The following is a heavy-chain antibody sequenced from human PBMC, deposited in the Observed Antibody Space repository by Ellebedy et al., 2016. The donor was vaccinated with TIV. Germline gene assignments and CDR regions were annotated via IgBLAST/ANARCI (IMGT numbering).Heavy chain of an antibody. V-gene: IGHV1-46*04. CDR2: INPSGGST. D-gene: IGHD3-22*01. CDR1: GYTFTSYY. J-gene: IGHJ5*02. CDR3: ARDGTKWLLTPSGWFDP. Sequence: AASVKVSCKASGYTFTSYYMHWVRQAPGQGLEWMGIINPSGGSTSYAQKLQGRVTMTRDTSTSTVYMELSSLRSEDTAVYYCARDGTKWLLTPSGWFDPWGQGTLVTVSS.